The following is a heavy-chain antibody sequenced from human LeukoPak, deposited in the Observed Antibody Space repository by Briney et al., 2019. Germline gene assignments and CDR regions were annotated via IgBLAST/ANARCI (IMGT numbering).Heavy chain of an antibody. CDR1: GFTFSSYS. D-gene: IGHD3-10*01. J-gene: IGHJ6*02. Sequence: PGGSLRLSCAASGFTFSSYSMNWVRQAPGKGLDWVSSISSSSSYIYYADSVKGRFTISRDNAKNSLYLQMNSLRAEDTAVYYCARDISWFGELLTSGMDVWGQGTTVTVS. V-gene: IGHV3-21*01. CDR2: ISSSSSYI. CDR3: ARDISWFGELLTSGMDV.